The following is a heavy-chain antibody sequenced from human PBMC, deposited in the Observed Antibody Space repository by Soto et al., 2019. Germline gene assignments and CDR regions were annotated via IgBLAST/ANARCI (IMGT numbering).Heavy chain of an antibody. D-gene: IGHD2-15*01. CDR2: IWYNGSKK. CDR1: GFTFSSYG. J-gene: IGHJ6*02. V-gene: IGHV3-33*03. CDR3: ARQLAVPYAAYAMDV. Sequence: QVHLVESGGGVVQPGRSLRLSCAASGFTFSSYGMLWVRQAPGKGLEWVAVIWYNGSKKYYGESVKGRFTIFRDNSENTLYLEMSSLRAEDTAVCYCARQLAVPYAAYAMDVWGQGTTVTVSS.